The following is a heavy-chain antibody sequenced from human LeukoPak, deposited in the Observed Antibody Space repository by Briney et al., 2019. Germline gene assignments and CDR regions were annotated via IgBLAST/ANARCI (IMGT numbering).Heavy chain of an antibody. J-gene: IGHJ6*03. CDR3: ARDPYSGSYSDYYYYMDV. D-gene: IGHD1-26*01. CDR1: AFSFSNYN. Sequence: GGSLGLSCAASAFSFSNYNMNWVRQAPGKGLEWVSSITSSGSYIYYADSVKGRFTISRDNAKNSLYLQLNSLRAEDTAVYYCARDPYSGSYSDYYYYMDVWGKGTTVTVSS. V-gene: IGHV3-21*01. CDR2: ITSSGSYI.